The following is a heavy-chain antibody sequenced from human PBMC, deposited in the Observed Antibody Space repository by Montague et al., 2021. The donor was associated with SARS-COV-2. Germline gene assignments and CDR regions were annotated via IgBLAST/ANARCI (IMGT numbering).Heavy chain of an antibody. V-gene: IGHV4-39*01. Sequence: SETLSLTCTVTGGPISGSSGYWGWIRQSPGKGLEWIASVDYSGNTYYSPSLKSRLTISVDTSKNQFSLKLNSVTAADTAVYYCASMVRAQVYYFDYWGQGTLVTVSS. CDR3: ASMVRAQVYYFDY. CDR1: GGPISGSSGY. D-gene: IGHD3-10*01. CDR2: VDYSGNT. J-gene: IGHJ4*02.